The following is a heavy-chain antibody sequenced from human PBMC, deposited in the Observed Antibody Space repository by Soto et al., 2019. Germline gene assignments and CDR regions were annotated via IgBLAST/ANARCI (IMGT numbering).Heavy chain of an antibody. D-gene: IGHD1-26*01. CDR3: ARVWAPLSYYWFDP. CDR1: GGSFSGYY. V-gene: IGHV4-34*01. Sequence: SETLSLTCAVYGGSFSGYYWCWIRQPPGKGLEWIGEINHSGSTNYNPSLKSRVTISVDTSKNQFSLKLSSVTAADTAVYYCARVWAPLSYYWFDPWGQGTLVTVSS. CDR2: INHSGST. J-gene: IGHJ5*02.